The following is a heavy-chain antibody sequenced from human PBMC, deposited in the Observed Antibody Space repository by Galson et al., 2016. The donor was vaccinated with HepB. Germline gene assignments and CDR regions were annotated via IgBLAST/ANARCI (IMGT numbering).Heavy chain of an antibody. V-gene: IGHV5-10-1*01. D-gene: IGHD3-10*01. Sequence: QSGAEVKKPGESLRISCQGSTVNFIRYWISRVRQMPGKGLEWMGRIDPSDSYTKYSPSFQGHVTFSLDKSISTAYLQWSSLKASDTAMYYCAIFYFDSGSYYNPDYWGQGTLVTVSS. CDR1: TVNFIRYW. CDR2: IDPSDSYT. J-gene: IGHJ4*02. CDR3: AIFYFDSGSYYNPDY.